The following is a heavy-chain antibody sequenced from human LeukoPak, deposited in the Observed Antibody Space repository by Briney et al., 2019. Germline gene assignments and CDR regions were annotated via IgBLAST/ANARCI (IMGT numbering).Heavy chain of an antibody. CDR3: AHRLDYDSSGYYYYFDY. Sequence: GPTLVKPTQTLTLTCTFSGFSLSTSGVGVDWIRQPPGKALEWLALIYWDDDKRYSPSLKSRLTISKDTSKNQVVLTMTNMDPVDTATYYCAHRLDYDSSGYYYYFDYWGQGTLVTVSS. D-gene: IGHD3-22*01. CDR1: GFSLSTSGVG. CDR2: IYWDDDK. V-gene: IGHV2-5*02. J-gene: IGHJ4*02.